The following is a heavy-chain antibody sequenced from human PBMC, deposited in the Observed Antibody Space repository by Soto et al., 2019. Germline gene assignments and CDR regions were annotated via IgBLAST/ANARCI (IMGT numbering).Heavy chain of an antibody. CDR2: IYYSGST. CDR3: ARGDDYGDY. J-gene: IGHJ4*02. Sequence: QVQLQESGPGLVKPSETLSLTCTVSGGSISSYYWSWIRQPPGKGLEWIGYIYYSGSTNYNPSLKXRXTXPVDTSKNQFSLKLSSVTAADTAVYYCARGDDYGDYWGQGTLVTVSS. V-gene: IGHV4-59*01. CDR1: GGSISSYY.